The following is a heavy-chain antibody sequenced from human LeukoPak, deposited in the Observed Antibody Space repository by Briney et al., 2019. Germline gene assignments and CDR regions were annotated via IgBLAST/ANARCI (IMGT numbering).Heavy chain of an antibody. D-gene: IGHD6-13*01. CDR3: ARDKEGKSSSWYRHYNWFDP. CDR2: ISYDGSNK. CDR1: GFTFSSYA. V-gene: IGHV3-30-3*01. Sequence: GGSLRLSCAASGFTFSSYAMHWVRQAPGKGLEWVAVISYDGSNKYYADSVKGRFTISRDNSKNTLYLQMNSLRSDDTAVYYCARDKEGKSSSWYRHYNWFDPWGQGTLVTVSS. J-gene: IGHJ5*02.